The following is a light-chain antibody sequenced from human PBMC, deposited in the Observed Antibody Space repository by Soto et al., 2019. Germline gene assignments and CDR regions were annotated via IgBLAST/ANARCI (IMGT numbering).Light chain of an antibody. CDR2: AAS. V-gene: IGKV1-39*01. CDR3: QQSSSKPYT. CDR1: QSISSS. Sequence: DVQMTQSPSPLSASLGDRVTITCRASQSISSSLSWFQQKPGKAPNLLIYAASSLQSGVPSRFSGSGSGTDFTLTISNLQPEDFATYYCQQSSSKPYTFGQETKLELK. J-gene: IGKJ2*01.